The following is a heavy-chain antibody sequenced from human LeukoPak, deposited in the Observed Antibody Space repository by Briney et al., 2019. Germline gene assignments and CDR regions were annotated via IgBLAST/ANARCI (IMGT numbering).Heavy chain of an antibody. CDR3: AKGVTMLRGLTYFDS. D-gene: IGHD3-10*01. Sequence: GGSRRLSCAASGFTFSSYGMSWVRQAPGKGLEWVSAISGSGGSTYYADSVKGRFTISRDNSKKTLYLQMNSLRAEDTAAYYCAKGVTMLRGLTYFDSWGQGPLVTVSS. CDR2: ISGSGGST. J-gene: IGHJ4*02. CDR1: GFTFSSYG. V-gene: IGHV3-23*01.